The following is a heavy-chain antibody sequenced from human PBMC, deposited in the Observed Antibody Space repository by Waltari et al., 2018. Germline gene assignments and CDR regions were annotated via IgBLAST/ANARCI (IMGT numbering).Heavy chain of an antibody. J-gene: IGHJ4*02. V-gene: IGHV4-38-2*01. CDR1: GYSISSGYY. Sequence: QVQLQESGPGLVTPSETLSLTCAVSGYSISSGYYWGWIRQPPGKGLEWIGSIYHSGSTYYNPSLKSRVTISVDTSKNQFSLKLSSVTAADTAVYYCARGIVGVPIDYWGQGTLVTVSS. CDR3: ARGIVGVPIDY. D-gene: IGHD1-26*01. CDR2: IYHSGST.